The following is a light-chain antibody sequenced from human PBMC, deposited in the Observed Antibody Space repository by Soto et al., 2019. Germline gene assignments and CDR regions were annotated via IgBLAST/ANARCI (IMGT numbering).Light chain of an antibody. CDR3: QQYNSYSPYT. CDR2: KAS. CDR1: QSISRW. J-gene: IGKJ2*01. Sequence: DIQMTQSPSTLFASVGDRVTITCRASQSISRWLAWYHQKPGKAPKLLIYKASSLESGVPSRFSGSGSGTEFTLTISSLQPDDFATYYCQQYNSYSPYTFGQGTKLEIK. V-gene: IGKV1-5*03.